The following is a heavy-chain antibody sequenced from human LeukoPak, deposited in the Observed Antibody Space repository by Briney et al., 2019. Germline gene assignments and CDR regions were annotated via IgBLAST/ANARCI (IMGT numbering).Heavy chain of an antibody. Sequence: SETLSLTCAVYGGSFSGYYWSWIRQPPGKGLEWIGEINHSGSTNYNPSLKSRVTISVDTSKNQFSLKLSSVTAADTAVYYCARDGPQGGTNWFDPWGQGTLVTVSS. CDR2: INHSGST. CDR3: ARDGPQGGTNWFDP. J-gene: IGHJ5*02. V-gene: IGHV4-34*01. CDR1: GGSFSGYY. D-gene: IGHD1-7*01.